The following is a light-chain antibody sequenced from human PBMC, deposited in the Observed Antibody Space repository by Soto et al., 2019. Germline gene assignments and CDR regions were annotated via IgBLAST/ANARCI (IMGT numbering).Light chain of an antibody. CDR1: SSDVGAYKY. CDR2: VVS. Sequence: QSVLTQPASVSGSPGQSITISCTGTSSDVGAYKYVSWYQQHPGQTPKLMIYVVSSRPSGVSNRFSGSKSGNTAFLTISGLQAEDEADYYCASYTGGSTLVVFGGGTKGTVL. CDR3: ASYTGGSTLVV. V-gene: IGLV2-14*01. J-gene: IGLJ2*01.